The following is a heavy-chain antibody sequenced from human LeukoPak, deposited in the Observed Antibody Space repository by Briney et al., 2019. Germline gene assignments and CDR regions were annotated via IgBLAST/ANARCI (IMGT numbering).Heavy chain of an antibody. CDR1: GFTFSSYG. Sequence: PGGSLRLSCAASGFTFSSYGMTWVRQAPGKGLEWVSSISSSSYIYYADSVKGRFTISRDNAKNSLYLQMNSLRAEDTAVYYCAPTITIFGGGAFDIWGQGTMVTVSS. CDR3: APTITIFGGGAFDI. D-gene: IGHD3-3*01. V-gene: IGHV3-21*01. J-gene: IGHJ3*02. CDR2: ISSSSYI.